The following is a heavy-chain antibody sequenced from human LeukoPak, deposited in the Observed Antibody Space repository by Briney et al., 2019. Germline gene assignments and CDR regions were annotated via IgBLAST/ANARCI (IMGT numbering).Heavy chain of an antibody. CDR1: GYTFTSYG. CDR2: ISAYNGNT. V-gene: IGHV1-18*01. CDR3: ARDPAPRRTVAGSRGFDP. Sequence: ASVKVSCKASGYTFTSYGISWVRQAPGQGLEWMGWISAYNGNTNYAQKLQGRVTMTTDTSTSTAYMELRSLRSEDTAVYYCARDPAPRRTVAGSRGFDPWGQGTLVTVSS. J-gene: IGHJ5*02. D-gene: IGHD6-19*01.